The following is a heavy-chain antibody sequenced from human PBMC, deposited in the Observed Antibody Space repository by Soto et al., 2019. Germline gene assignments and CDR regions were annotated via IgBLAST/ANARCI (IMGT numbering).Heavy chain of an antibody. Sequence: GASVTVSCKASGGTFSSYAISWVRQAPGQGLEWMGGIIPIFGTANYAQKFQGRVTITADESTSTAYMELSSLKSEDTAVYYCARVRRGYSYDNYGMDVWRQGTTVTVSS. V-gene: IGHV1-69*13. CDR3: ARVRRGYSYDNYGMDV. CDR2: IIPIFGTA. D-gene: IGHD5-18*01. J-gene: IGHJ6*02. CDR1: GGTFSSYA.